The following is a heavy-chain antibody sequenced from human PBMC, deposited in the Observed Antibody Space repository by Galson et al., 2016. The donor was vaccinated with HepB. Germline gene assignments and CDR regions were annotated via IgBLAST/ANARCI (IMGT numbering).Heavy chain of an antibody. Sequence: SLRLSCAASGFTFSSYWMHWIRQVPGKGLVMVARTNTDGSDTGYADSVKGRFTISRDNAKNQLYLQMNTLRAEGTAVYYCARGYLTYTGSYLYSWGQGTLVTVSS. D-gene: IGHD3-10*01. V-gene: IGHV3-74*01. J-gene: IGHJ4*02. CDR2: TNTDGSDT. CDR3: ARGYLTYTGSYLYS. CDR1: GFTFSSYW.